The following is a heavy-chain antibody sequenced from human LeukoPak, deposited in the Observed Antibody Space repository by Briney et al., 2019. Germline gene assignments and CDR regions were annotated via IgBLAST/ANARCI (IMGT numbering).Heavy chain of an antibody. CDR2: IKSDGST. V-gene: IGHV3-74*01. CDR3: ARAPSEIGGYYPEYFRH. D-gene: IGHD3-22*01. J-gene: IGHJ1*01. Sequence: GGFLRLSCAASGFTFSTYWMHWVRQAPGKGLVWVSRIKSDGSTNYADSVKGRFTISRDNAKNTVSLQMNSLRPEDTGVYYCARAPSEIGGYYPEYFRHWGQGTLVTVSS. CDR1: GFTFSTYW.